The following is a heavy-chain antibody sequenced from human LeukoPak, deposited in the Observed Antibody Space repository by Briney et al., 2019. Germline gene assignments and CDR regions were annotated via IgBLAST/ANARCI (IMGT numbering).Heavy chain of an antibody. J-gene: IGHJ6*03. CDR3: ARVSSRNYYYYMDV. V-gene: IGHV4-59*01. Sequence: PSETLSLTRTVSGGSISSYYWSWIRQPPGKGLEWIGYIYYSGSTNYNPSLKSRVTISVDTSKNQFSLKLSSVTAADTAVYYCARVSSRNYYYYMDVWGKGTTVTVSS. D-gene: IGHD2-2*01. CDR1: GGSISSYY. CDR2: IYYSGST.